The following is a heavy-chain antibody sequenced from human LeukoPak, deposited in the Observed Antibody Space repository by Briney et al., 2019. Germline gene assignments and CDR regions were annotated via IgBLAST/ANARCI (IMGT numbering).Heavy chain of an antibody. CDR3: AREGPMFDAGSYSKSLGY. D-gene: IGHD3-10*01. Sequence: GSLRLSCAASGFTFSSYSMNWVRQPPGKGLEWIGEIYHSGSTNYNPSLKSRVTISVDTSKNQFSLKLTSVTAADTAVYYCAREGPMFDAGSYSKSLGYWGQGILVTVSS. CDR2: IYHSGST. V-gene: IGHV4-4*02. J-gene: IGHJ4*02. CDR1: GFTFSSYSM.